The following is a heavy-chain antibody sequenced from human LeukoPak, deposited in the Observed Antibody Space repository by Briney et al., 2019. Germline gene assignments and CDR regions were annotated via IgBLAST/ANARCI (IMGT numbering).Heavy chain of an antibody. CDR3: AIADPGQWLELGYYYGMDV. V-gene: IGHV1-2*02. D-gene: IGHD1-7*01. CDR2: INPNSGGT. J-gene: IGHJ6*02. Sequence: ASVKVSCKASGYTFTGYYMHWMRQAPGQGLEWMGWINPNSGGTNYAQKFQGRVTMTRDTSISTAYMELSRLRSDDTAVYYCAIADPGQWLELGYYYGMDVWGQGTTVTVSS. CDR1: GYTFTGYY.